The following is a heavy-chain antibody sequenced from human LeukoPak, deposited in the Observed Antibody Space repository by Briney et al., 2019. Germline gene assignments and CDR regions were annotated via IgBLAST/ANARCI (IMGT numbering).Heavy chain of an antibody. V-gene: IGHV4-30-4*01. CDR3: ARDGYSSGPDFDY. Sequence: SETLSLTCTVSGGSISSGDYYWSWIRQPPGKGLEWIGYICYSGSTYYNPSLKSRVTISVDTSKNQFSLKLSSVTAADTAVYYCARDGYSSGPDFDYWGQGTLVTVSS. D-gene: IGHD6-19*01. CDR1: GGSISSGDYY. J-gene: IGHJ4*02. CDR2: ICYSGST.